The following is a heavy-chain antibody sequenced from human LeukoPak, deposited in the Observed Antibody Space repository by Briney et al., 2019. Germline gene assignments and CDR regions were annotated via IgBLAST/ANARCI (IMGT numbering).Heavy chain of an antibody. J-gene: IGHJ4*02. D-gene: IGHD1-1*01. Sequence: PGGSLRLSCVASGFTVSNYYMSWVRQAPGKGPEWVSLLYTGDITYYADSVEGRFTISRDDSKNTIYLQMNALRAEDTAIYYCARGGVNYWNPRYWGQGTLVTVSS. CDR1: GFTVSNYY. V-gene: IGHV3-53*01. CDR2: LYTGDIT. CDR3: ARGGVNYWNPRY.